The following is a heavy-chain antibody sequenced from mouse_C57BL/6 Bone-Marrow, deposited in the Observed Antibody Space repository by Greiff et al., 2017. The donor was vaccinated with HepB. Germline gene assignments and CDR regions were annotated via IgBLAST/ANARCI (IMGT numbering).Heavy chain of an antibody. CDR2: IYPGDGDT. D-gene: IGHD3-2*02. V-gene: IGHV1-82*01. CDR1: GYAFSSSW. J-gene: IGHJ2*01. CDR3: ARETAQATGDFDY. Sequence: QVQLQQSGPELVKPGASVKISCKASGYAFSSSWMNWVKQRPGKGLEWIGRIYPGDGDTNYNGKFKGKATLTADKSSSTAYMQLSSRTSEDSAVYFCARETAQATGDFDYWGQGTTLTVSS.